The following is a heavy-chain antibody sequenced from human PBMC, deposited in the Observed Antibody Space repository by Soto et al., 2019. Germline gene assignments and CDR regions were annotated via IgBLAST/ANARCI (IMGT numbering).Heavy chain of an antibody. CDR3: ANAYSSSWPYYFDY. CDR2: ISGSGGST. CDR1: GFTFSSYA. Sequence: SLRLSCAASGFTFSSYAMSWVRQAPGKGLEWVSAISGSGGSTYYADSVKGRFTISRDNSKNTLYLQMNSLRAEDTAVYYCANAYSSSWPYYFDYWGQGTLVTVSA. V-gene: IGHV3-23*01. J-gene: IGHJ4*02. D-gene: IGHD6-13*01.